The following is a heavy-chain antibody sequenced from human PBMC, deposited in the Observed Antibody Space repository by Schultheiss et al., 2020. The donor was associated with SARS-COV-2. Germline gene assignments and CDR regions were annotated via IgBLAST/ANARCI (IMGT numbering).Heavy chain of an antibody. V-gene: IGHV3-66*01. CDR1: GLTVSNNY. Sequence: GGSLRLSCAASGLTVSNNYMTWVRQAPGKGLEWVSVIYSGGNTHYADSVRGRFIISRDNSKNTLYLQMTSLRVVDTAMYYCVRDGPAASYGMDVWGQGTTVTVSS. J-gene: IGHJ6*02. CDR3: VRDGPAASYGMDV. CDR2: IYSGGNT. D-gene: IGHD2-2*01.